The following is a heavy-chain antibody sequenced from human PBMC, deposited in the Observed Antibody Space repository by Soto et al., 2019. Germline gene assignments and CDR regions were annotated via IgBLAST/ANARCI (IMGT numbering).Heavy chain of an antibody. D-gene: IGHD3-16*01. CDR2: TYYRGGA. CDR3: ARDLGQGNTPAYNYFDD. V-gene: IGHV4-61*01. Sequence: SETLSLTCTVSGGSVSGNVYWSWIRQPPGKGLEWIGYTYYRGGAKYNPSPNSRVTMSVDTSKSQFSLRLNSVTTTDTAVYYCARDLGQGNTPAYNYFDDWGQGTLVTVSS. J-gene: IGHJ4*02. CDR1: GGSVSGNVY.